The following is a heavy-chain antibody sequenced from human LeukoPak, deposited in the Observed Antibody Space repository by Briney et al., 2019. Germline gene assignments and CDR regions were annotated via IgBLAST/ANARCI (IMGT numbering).Heavy chain of an antibody. CDR3: ARDRLLIEPLDY. V-gene: IGHV4-38-2*02. CDR2: IYNSGST. CDR1: GYSISSGYY. Sequence: PSETLSLTCTVSGYSISSGYYWGWIRQSPGKGLEWVGSIYNSGSTYYNPSLKSRITISVDTYKNQFSLRLRYVTAADTATYYCARDRLLIEPLDYWGQGTLVIVSS. D-gene: IGHD3-22*01. J-gene: IGHJ4*02.